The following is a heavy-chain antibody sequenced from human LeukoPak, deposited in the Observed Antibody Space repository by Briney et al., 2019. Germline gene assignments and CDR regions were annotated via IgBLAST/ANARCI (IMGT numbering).Heavy chain of an antibody. D-gene: IGHD4-17*01. V-gene: IGHV3-9*03. CDR3: AKDTRGGDYVLTHRAFDI. CDR1: GFTFDDYA. CDR2: ISWNSGSI. J-gene: IGHJ3*02. Sequence: PGGSLRLSCAASGFTFDDYAMHWVRHAPGKGLEWVSGISWNSGSIGYADSVKGRFTISRDNAKNSLYLQMNSLRAEDMALYYCAKDTRGGDYVLTHRAFDIWGQGTMVTVSS.